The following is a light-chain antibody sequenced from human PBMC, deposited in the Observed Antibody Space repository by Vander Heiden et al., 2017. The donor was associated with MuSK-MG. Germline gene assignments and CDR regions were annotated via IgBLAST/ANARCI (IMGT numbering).Light chain of an antibody. Sequence: DIVMTQSPLSLPVTPGEPASISCRSSQSLLHSDGYNCLDWYLQKPGQSPQLLIYLGSNRASGVPDRFSGSGSGTDFTLKISRVEAEDVGLYYCIQTLQTPWTFGRGTKVDI. V-gene: IGKV2-28*01. CDR2: LGS. CDR1: QSLLHSDGYNC. J-gene: IGKJ1*01. CDR3: IQTLQTPWT.